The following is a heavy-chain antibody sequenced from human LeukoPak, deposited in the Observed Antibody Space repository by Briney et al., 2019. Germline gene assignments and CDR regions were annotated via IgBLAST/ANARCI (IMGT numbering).Heavy chain of an antibody. CDR3: ARDRSFTMIRGVIDY. Sequence: GGSLRLSCAASGFTFSSYEMTWVRQAPGKGLEWVSYISTSDATIYYADSVKGRFIISRDNAKNSLYLQMNSLRAEDTAVYYCARDRSFTMIRGVIDYWGQGTLVTVSS. CDR2: ISTSDATI. CDR1: GFTFSSYE. J-gene: IGHJ4*02. D-gene: IGHD3-10*01. V-gene: IGHV3-48*03.